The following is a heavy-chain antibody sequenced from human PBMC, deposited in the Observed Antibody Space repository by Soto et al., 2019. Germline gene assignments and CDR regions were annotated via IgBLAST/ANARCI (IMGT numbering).Heavy chain of an antibody. CDR1: GYTFTSYD. J-gene: IGHJ6*02. CDR2: MNPNSGNT. Sequence: RASVKVSCKASGYTFTSYDINWVRQATGQGLEWMGWMNPNSGNTGYAQKFQGRVTMTRNTSISTAYMELSSLRSEDTAVYYCARVNSGYDYRGSYYYYGMDVWGQGTTVTVSS. CDR3: ARVNSGYDYRGSYYYYGMDV. D-gene: IGHD5-12*01. V-gene: IGHV1-8*01.